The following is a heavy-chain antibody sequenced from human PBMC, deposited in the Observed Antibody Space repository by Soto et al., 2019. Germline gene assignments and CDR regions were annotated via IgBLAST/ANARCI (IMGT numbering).Heavy chain of an antibody. J-gene: IGHJ6*02. V-gene: IGHV4-61*01. D-gene: IGHD2-15*01. Sequence: LSLTFHVSCESGSGGYYYLNWIRHPPGKGLEWIGSIHSSGRTNYNPSLKSRVSMSLDTSKNQFSLSLSSVGAADTAIYYCARVVRCTRSGCYYLAMDVWGQGTTVTVS. CDR2: IHSSGRT. CDR3: ARVVRCTRSGCYYLAMDV. CDR1: CESGSGGYYY.